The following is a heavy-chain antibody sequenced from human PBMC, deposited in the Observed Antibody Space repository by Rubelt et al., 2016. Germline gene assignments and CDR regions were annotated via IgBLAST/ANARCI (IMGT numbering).Heavy chain of an antibody. V-gene: IGHV1-18*01. Sequence: QLQLVQSGAEVKKPGASVKVSCKASGYTFTSYGISWVRQAPGQGLEWMGWISAYNDDTKYAQKLQGRVTMTTDTSTGTAYMGLRSLRSDDTAVYYCARSKDTAMVTDADWYFDLWGRGTLVTVSS. J-gene: IGHJ2*01. CDR2: ISAYNDDT. CDR3: ARSKDTAMVTDADWYFDL. D-gene: IGHD5-18*01. CDR1: GYTFTSYG.